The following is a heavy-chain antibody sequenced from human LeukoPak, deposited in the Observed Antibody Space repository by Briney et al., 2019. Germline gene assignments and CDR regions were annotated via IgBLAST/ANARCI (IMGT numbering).Heavy chain of an antibody. D-gene: IGHD3-3*01. CDR2: IRYDGSNK. Sequence: QPGGSLRLSCAASGFTFSSYGMHWVRQAPGKGLEWVAFIRYDGSNKYYADSVKGRFTISRDNSKNTLYLQMNSLRAEDTAVYYCAKEGRWDYDSWSGYYGNYFDYWGQGTLVTVSS. CDR3: AKEGRWDYDSWSGYYGNYFDY. J-gene: IGHJ4*02. V-gene: IGHV3-30*02. CDR1: GFTFSSYG.